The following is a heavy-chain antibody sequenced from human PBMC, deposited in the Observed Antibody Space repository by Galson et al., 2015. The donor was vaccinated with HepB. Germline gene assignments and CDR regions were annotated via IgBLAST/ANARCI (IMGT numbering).Heavy chain of an antibody. D-gene: IGHD6-13*01. CDR1: GFTFSSYG. J-gene: IGHJ4*02. CDR3: AKGAYSSSWYFEY. V-gene: IGHV3-30*18. Sequence: SLRLSCAASGFTFSSYGMHWVRQAPGKGLEWVAVISYDGSNKYYADSVKGRFTISRDNSKNTLHLQMNSLRPEDTAVYYCAKGAYSSSWYFEYWGQGTLVTVSS. CDR2: ISYDGSNK.